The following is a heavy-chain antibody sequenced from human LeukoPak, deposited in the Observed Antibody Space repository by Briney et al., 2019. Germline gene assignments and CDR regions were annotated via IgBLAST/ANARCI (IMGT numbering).Heavy chain of an antibody. CDR2: INPSGGST. CDR1: GYTFTSYY. CDR3: ARCIYDYVWGSYRLNHFDI. D-gene: IGHD3-16*02. V-gene: IGHV1-46*01. Sequence: AASVKVSCKASGYTFTSYYMHWVRQAPGQGLEWMGIINPSGGSTSYAQKLQGRVTMTTDTSTSTAYMELRSLRSDDTAVYYCARCIYDYVWGSYRLNHFDIWGQGTMVTVSS. J-gene: IGHJ3*02.